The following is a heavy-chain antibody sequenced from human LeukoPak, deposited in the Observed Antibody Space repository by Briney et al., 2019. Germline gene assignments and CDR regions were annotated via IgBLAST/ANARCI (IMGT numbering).Heavy chain of an antibody. CDR2: MNPSDNGV. D-gene: IGHD6-13*01. J-gene: IGHJ4*02. Sequence: ASVKVSCKASGYTFTDHYIHWVRQAPGQGLEWMGWMNPSDNGVNYALKFQGRVAMTRDTSISTAYVEVTRLTSDDTAVYYCTINAAALDYWGQGTLVTVSS. CDR1: GYTFTDHY. V-gene: IGHV1-2*02. CDR3: TINAAALDY.